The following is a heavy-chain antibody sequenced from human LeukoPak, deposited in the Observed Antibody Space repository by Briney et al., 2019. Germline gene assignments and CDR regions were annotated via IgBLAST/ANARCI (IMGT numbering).Heavy chain of an antibody. CDR2: IYYSGST. D-gene: IGHD3-10*01. Sequence: SETLPLTCTVSGGSISSSSYYWGWLRQPPGKGLEWIGSIYYSGSTYYNPSLKSRVTISVDTSKNQFSLKLSSVTAADTAVYYCARRDYLDHFYYIDVWDKGNTVTVSS. CDR1: GGSISSSSYY. CDR3: ARRDYLDHFYYIDV. J-gene: IGHJ6*03. V-gene: IGHV4-39*07.